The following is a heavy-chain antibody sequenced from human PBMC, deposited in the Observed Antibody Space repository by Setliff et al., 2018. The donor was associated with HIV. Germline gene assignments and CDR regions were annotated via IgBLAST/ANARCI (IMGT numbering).Heavy chain of an antibody. V-gene: IGHV3-23*01. J-gene: IGHJ4*02. D-gene: IGHD1-1*01. CDR3: AKVDDGQCNTFNCRDFDY. Sequence: GGSLRLSCAASGFTFSSYPMTWVRQAPGKGLEWVSAISNSSPGNTYYADAVKGRFTISRDNFRNTLSLQMNSLTAEDSAIYYCAKVDDGQCNTFNCRDFDYWGRGTLVTVSS. CDR2: ISNSSPGNT. CDR1: GFTFSSYP.